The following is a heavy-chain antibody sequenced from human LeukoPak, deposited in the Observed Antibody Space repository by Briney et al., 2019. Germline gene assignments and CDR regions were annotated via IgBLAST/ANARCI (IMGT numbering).Heavy chain of an antibody. J-gene: IGHJ4*02. D-gene: IGHD1-26*01. V-gene: IGHV1-2*02. Sequence: ASVKVSCKASGYTFTGYYMHWVRQAPGQGLEWMGWINPNSGGTNYAQKFQGRVTMTRDTSISTAYMELSRLRSDDTAVYYCARDNEGATTIDYWGQGTLVTVSS. CDR1: GYTFTGYY. CDR3: ARDNEGATTIDY. CDR2: INPNSGGT.